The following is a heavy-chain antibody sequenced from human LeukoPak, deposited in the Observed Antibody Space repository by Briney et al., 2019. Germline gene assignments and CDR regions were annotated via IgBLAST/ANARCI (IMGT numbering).Heavy chain of an antibody. D-gene: IGHD1-26*01. V-gene: IGHV3-33*01. CDR1: GFTFSSYG. J-gene: IGHJ4*02. CDR2: IWYDGSNK. Sequence: GGSLRLSCAASGFTFSSYGMHWVRQAPGKGLEWVAVIWYDGSNKYYADSVKGRFTISRDNSKNTLYLQMNSLRAEDTAVYYCARDQGGNYYLFDYWGQGTLVTVSS. CDR3: ARDQGGNYYLFDY.